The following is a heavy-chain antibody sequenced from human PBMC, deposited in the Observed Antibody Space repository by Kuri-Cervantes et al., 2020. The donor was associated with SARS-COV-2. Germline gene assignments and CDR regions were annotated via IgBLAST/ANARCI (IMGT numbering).Heavy chain of an antibody. V-gene: IGHV3-11*04. CDR2: ISSSGRTI. D-gene: IGHD2-8*01. Sequence: GGSLRLSCAASGFTFSDYYMSWIRQAPGKGLEWVSYISSSGRTIYYADSVKGRFTISRDNAKNSLYLQMNSLRAEDTAVYYCARDSNVRDPNYYYYYMDVWGKGTTVTVSS. CDR1: GFTFSDYY. J-gene: IGHJ6*03. CDR3: ARDSNVRDPNYYYYYMDV.